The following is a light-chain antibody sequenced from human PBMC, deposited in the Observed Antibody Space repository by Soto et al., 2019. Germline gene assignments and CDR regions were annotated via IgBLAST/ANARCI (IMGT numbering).Light chain of an antibody. CDR1: SSNIGSNY. J-gene: IGLJ2*01. V-gene: IGLV1-47*01. Sequence: QSVLTQPPSASGTPGQRVTISCSGSSSNIGSNYVYWYQQLPGTVPQLLIYRNNERPSGVPDRFSGSKSGTSASLAISGLRSEDEADYDCAAWDDSLSGVVFGGGTQLTVL. CDR3: AAWDDSLSGVV. CDR2: RNN.